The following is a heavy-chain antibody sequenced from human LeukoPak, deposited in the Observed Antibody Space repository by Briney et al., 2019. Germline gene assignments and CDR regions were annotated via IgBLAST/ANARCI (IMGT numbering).Heavy chain of an antibody. CDR1: GGSISSSSYY. CDR3: ARTADSSGYYYYYYYMDV. CDR2: IYYSGST. D-gene: IGHD3-22*01. Sequence: PSETLSLTCTVSGGSISSSSYYWGWIRQPPGKGLEWIGSIYYSGSTYYNPSLKSRVTISVDTSKNQFSLKLSSVTAADTAVYYCARTADSSGYYYYYYYMDVWGKGTTVTVSS. J-gene: IGHJ6*03. V-gene: IGHV4-39*07.